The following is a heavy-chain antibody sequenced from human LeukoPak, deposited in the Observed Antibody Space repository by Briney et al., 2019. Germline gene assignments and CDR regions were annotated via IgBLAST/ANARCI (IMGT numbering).Heavy chain of an antibody. Sequence: ASVKVSCKASGYTFTGYYMHWVRQAPGQGLEWMGWINPNSGGTNYAQKFQGRVTMTRDTSTSTAYMELSRLRSDDTAVYYCARNYYDSSGDFSSVGTYYYYYMDVWGKGTTVTISS. CDR1: GYTFTGYY. CDR2: INPNSGGT. D-gene: IGHD3-22*01. J-gene: IGHJ6*03. V-gene: IGHV1-2*02. CDR3: ARNYYDSSGDFSSVGTYYYYYMDV.